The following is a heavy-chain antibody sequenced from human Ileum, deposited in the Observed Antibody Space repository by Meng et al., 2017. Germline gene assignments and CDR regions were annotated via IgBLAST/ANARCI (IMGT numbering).Heavy chain of an antibody. J-gene: IGHJ4*02. V-gene: IGHV3-23*01. Sequence: GGSLRLSCEASGFIFSNYFMSWVRQAPGKGLEWASGVSESGGSTHYADSVKGRFTISRDNSRNTLYLQMDNVTAEDTAVYYCAPLIAASTVRYINSWGQRTLVTVSS. CDR3: APLIAASTVRYINS. D-gene: IGHD4-17*01. CDR2: VSESGGST. CDR1: GFIFSNYF.